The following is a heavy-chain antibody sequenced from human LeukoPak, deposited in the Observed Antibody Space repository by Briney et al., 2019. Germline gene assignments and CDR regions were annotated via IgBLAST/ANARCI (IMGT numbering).Heavy chain of an antibody. CDR1: GYTFTGYY. CDR2: INPNSGDT. D-gene: IGHD2-21*02. Sequence: GASVKVSCKASGYTFTGYYMHWVRQAPGQGLEWMGWINPNSGDTHYAQKFQGRVTMTRDTSINTAYMELSRLRSDDTAVYYCARVPCIVVVTATHNWFDPWGQGTLVTVSS. CDR3: ARVPCIVVVTATHNWFDP. J-gene: IGHJ5*02. V-gene: IGHV1-2*02.